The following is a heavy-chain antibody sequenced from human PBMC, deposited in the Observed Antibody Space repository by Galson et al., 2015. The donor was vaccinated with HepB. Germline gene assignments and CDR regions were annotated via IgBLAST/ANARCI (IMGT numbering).Heavy chain of an antibody. D-gene: IGHD3-22*01. CDR2: IYYSGST. V-gene: IGHV4-39*01. Sequence: ETLSLTCTVSGGSISSSSYYWGWIRQPPGKGLEWIGSIYYSGSTYYNPSLKSRVTISVDTSKNQFSLKLSSVTAADTAVHYCARQANYYDSSEDYNWFDPWGQGTLVTVSS. J-gene: IGHJ5*02. CDR3: ARQANYYDSSEDYNWFDP. CDR1: GGSISSSSYY.